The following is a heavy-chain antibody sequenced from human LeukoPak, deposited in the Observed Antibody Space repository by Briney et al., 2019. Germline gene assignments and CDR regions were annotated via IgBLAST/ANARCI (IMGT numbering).Heavy chain of an antibody. CDR3: ARDLGDQWLVPSRWFDP. J-gene: IGHJ5*02. CDR1: GYTFTSYY. V-gene: IGHV1-46*01. D-gene: IGHD6-19*01. CDR2: INPSGGST. Sequence: ASVKVSCKASGYTFTSYYMHWVRQAPGQGLEWMGIINPSGGSTSYAQKFQGRVTMTRDMSTSTVYMELSSLRSEDTAVYYCARDLGDQWLVPSRWFDPWGQGTLVTVSS.